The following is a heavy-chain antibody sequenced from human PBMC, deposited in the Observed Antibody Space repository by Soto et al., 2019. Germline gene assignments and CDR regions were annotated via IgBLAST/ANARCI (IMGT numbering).Heavy chain of an antibody. Sequence: VASVKVSCKASGYTFTGYYIHWVRQAPGQGLEWMGWINPKSGGTNYAQKFQGRATMTRDTSISRAYMELSGLRSDDTALYYCARVTITGSLRYYYGMDVWGQGTTVTVSS. D-gene: IGHD1-20*01. V-gene: IGHV1-2*02. CDR3: ARVTITGSLRYYYGMDV. CDR1: GYTFTGYY. CDR2: INPKSGGT. J-gene: IGHJ6*02.